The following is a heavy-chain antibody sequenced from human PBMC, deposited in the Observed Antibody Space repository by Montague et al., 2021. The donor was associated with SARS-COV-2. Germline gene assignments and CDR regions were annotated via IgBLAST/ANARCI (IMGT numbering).Heavy chain of an antibody. CDR2: ITPVLGAS. CDR3: ARASFTMIRGLSLDFDY. Sequence: SVKVSCKASGITFSDSAINWVRQAPGQGLEWVGGITPVLGASNYAQKFQDRVTITADESTATAYMELTTLRSEDTAVYYCARASFTMIRGLSLDFDYWGQGSLVTVSS. V-gene: IGHV1-69*13. CDR1: GITFSDSA. D-gene: IGHD3-10*01. J-gene: IGHJ4*02.